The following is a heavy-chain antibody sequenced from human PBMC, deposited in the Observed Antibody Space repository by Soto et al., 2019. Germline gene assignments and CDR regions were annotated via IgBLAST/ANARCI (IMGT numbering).Heavy chain of an antibody. V-gene: IGHV1-24*01. J-gene: IGHJ5*02. D-gene: IGHD2-2*01. CDR3: ATAGYCSSTSCFITGFDP. CDR1: GYTLPELS. CDR2: FDPEDGET. Sequence: GASVKVSCKVSGYTLPELSMHWVRQAPGKGLEWMGGFDPEDGETIYAQKFQGRVTMTEDTSTDTAYMELSSLRSEDTAVYYCATAGYCSSTSCFITGFDPWGQGTLVTVS.